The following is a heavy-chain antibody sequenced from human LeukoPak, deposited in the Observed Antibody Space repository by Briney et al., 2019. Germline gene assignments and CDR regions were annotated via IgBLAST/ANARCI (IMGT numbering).Heavy chain of an antibody. CDR3: ARGVHYCSSTTCYPSYMDV. D-gene: IGHD2-2*01. CDR2: IYYSGST. Sequence: SETLSLTCTVSGGPISSYYWSWIRQPPGKGLEWIGYIYYSGSTNYNPSLKSRVTISLDTSKNQFSLKLSSVTAADTAVYYCARGVHYCSSTTCYPSYMDVWGKGTTVTVSS. CDR1: GGPISSYY. J-gene: IGHJ6*03. V-gene: IGHV4-59*01.